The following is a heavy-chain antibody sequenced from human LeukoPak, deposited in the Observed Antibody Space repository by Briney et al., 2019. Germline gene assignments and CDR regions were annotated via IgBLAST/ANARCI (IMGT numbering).Heavy chain of an antibody. CDR2: VYYSGTT. V-gene: IGHV4-39*07. J-gene: IGHJ4*02. CDR3: ARAGYSSSWSYFDY. Sequence: PSETLSLTCTVSGGSINSDSYYWGWIRLPPGKGLEWIGTVYYSGTTYYNPSLESRLTISVDTSKNQFSLKLSSVTAADTAVYYCARAGYSSSWSYFDYWGQGTLVTVSS. CDR1: GGSINSDSYY. D-gene: IGHD6-13*01.